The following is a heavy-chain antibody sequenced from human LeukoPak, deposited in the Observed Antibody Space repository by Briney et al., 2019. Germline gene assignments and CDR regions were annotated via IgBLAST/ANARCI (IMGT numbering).Heavy chain of an antibody. V-gene: IGHV1-46*01. J-gene: IGHJ5*02. Sequence: ASVKVSCKASGGTFSSYAISWVRQAPGQGLEWMGIINPSGGSTSYAQKFQGRVTMTRDTSTSTVYMELSSLRSEDTAVYYCARFTTATAWGQGTLVTVSS. CDR3: ARFTTATA. CDR2: INPSGGST. CDR1: GGTFSSYA. D-gene: IGHD1-14*01.